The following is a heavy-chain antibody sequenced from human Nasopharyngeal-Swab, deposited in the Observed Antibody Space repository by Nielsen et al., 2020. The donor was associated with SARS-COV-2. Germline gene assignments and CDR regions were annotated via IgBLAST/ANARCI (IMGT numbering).Heavy chain of an antibody. D-gene: IGHD3-22*01. Sequence: GSLRLSCAVSGESFSGHFWTWIRQTPEKGLEWIGETDHSGSTKYNPPRKGRVTISADTSKRHFSQRLSSVTAADTAVYYCARGLRVVVPTGMTDTRSGRPTFASSYSAIAVWGQGTTVTVS. CDR2: TDHSGST. V-gene: IGHV4-34*01. J-gene: IGHJ6*02. CDR1: GESFSGHF. CDR3: ARGLRVVVPTGMTDTRSGRPTFASSYSAIAV.